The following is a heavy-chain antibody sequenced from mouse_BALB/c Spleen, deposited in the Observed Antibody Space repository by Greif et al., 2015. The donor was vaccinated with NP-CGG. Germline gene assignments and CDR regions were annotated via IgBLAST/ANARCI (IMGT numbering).Heavy chain of an antibody. V-gene: IGHV1-69*02. J-gene: IGHJ1*01. CDR2: IDPSDSYT. CDR3: ARRNYYGSSYEYFDV. Sequence: QVQLQQSGAELVKPGASVKLSCKASGYTFTSYWMHWVKQRPGQGLEWIGEIDPSDSYTNYNQKFKGKATLTVDKSSSTAYMQLSSLTSEDSAVYYCARRNYYGSSYEYFDVWGAGTTVTVSS. D-gene: IGHD1-1*01. CDR1: GYTFTSYW.